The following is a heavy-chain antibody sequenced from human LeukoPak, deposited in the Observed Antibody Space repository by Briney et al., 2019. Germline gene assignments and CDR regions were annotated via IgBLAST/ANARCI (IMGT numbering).Heavy chain of an antibody. V-gene: IGHV4-4*07. CDR3: ATYSGEGNDY. Sequence: KTSETLSLTCTVSGGSISSYYWSWIRQPAGKGLEWIGRIYTSGSTNYNPSLKSRVTTSVDTSKNQFSLKLSSVTAADTAMYYCATYSGEGNDYWGPGTLVTVSS. D-gene: IGHD1-26*01. J-gene: IGHJ4*02. CDR1: GGSISSYY. CDR2: IYTSGST.